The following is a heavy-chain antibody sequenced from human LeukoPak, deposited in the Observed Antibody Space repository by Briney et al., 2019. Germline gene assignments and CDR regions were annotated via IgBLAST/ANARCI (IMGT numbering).Heavy chain of an antibody. Sequence: ASVKVSCKASGYTFSIYGFSWVRHAPGQGLEWMGCISVYNGNTNYAQKFQGRVTMTTDTSTSAAHIELRSLRSDDTAVYYCARQGYSGHSQGAADYWGQGTLVTVSS. CDR2: ISVYNGNT. CDR3: ARQGYSGHSQGAADY. D-gene: IGHD4-23*01. J-gene: IGHJ4*02. V-gene: IGHV1-18*01. CDR1: GYTFSIYG.